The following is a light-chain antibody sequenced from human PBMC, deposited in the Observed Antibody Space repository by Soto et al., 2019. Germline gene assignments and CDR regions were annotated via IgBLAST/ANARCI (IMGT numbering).Light chain of an antibody. V-gene: IGKV1-39*01. CDR2: RAS. CDR1: QGIRNH. Sequence: GDRVTITCRASQGIRNHLAWFYQKPGKAPKRLISRASSLQSGVPSRFSGSGFGTDFTLTISSLQREDFATYYCQQSHITQYSFGQGTKVDNK. CDR3: QQSHITQYS. J-gene: IGKJ2*03.